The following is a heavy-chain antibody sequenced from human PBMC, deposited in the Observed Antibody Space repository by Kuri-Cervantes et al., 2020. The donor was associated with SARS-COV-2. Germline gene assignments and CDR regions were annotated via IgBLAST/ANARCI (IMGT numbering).Heavy chain of an antibody. CDR3: ARWEEWYYDSSGYYTD. V-gene: IGHV3-53*01. CDR2: IYSGGSI. CDR1: GFNVSRKY. J-gene: IGHJ4*02. D-gene: IGHD3-22*01. Sequence: GGSLRLSCAASGFNVSRKYMNWVRQAPGKGLEWVSIIYSGGSIYYADSVKGRFTISRDNSKNTLYLQMNSLRAEDTAVYYCARWEEWYYDSSGYYTDWGQGTLVTVSS.